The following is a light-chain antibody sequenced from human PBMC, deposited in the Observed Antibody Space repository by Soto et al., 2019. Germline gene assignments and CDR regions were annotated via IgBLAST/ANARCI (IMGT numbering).Light chain of an antibody. Sequence: VMTQSPATLSLSPGERPTLSCRASQSVSSNLAWYQQKPGQAPRLLIYGASTRATGIPARFSGSGSGTEFTLTISILQSEDFAVYYCQQYNNWPQTFGQGTKVDIK. V-gene: IGKV3-15*01. CDR1: QSVSSN. J-gene: IGKJ1*01. CDR3: QQYNNWPQT. CDR2: GAS.